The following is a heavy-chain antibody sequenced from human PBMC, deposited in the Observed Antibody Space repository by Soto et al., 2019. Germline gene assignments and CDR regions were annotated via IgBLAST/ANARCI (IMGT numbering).Heavy chain of an antibody. CDR3: ARDSVVAAAGTAPTAYWYFDL. V-gene: IGHV3-30-3*01. CDR1: GFTFSSYA. J-gene: IGHJ2*01. CDR2: ISYDGSNK. D-gene: IGHD6-13*01. Sequence: QVQLVESGGGVVQPGRSLRLSCAASGFTFSSYAMHWVRQAPGTGLEWVAVISYDGSNKYYADSVKGRFTISRDNSKNTLYLQMNSLRAEDTAVYYCARDSVVAAAGTAPTAYWYFDLWGRGTLVTVSS.